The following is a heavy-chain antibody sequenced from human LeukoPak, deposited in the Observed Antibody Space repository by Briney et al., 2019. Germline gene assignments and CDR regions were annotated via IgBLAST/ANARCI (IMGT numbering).Heavy chain of an antibody. Sequence: GGSLRLSCAASGFSISSYEMNWVRQAPGKGLEWVSAISGSGGSTYYADSVKGRFTISRDNSKNTLYLQMNSLRAEDTAVYYCAKVFCSGGSCYKGDAFDIWGQGTMVTVSS. D-gene: IGHD2-15*01. J-gene: IGHJ3*02. V-gene: IGHV3-23*01. CDR2: ISGSGGST. CDR1: GFSISSYE. CDR3: AKVFCSGGSCYKGDAFDI.